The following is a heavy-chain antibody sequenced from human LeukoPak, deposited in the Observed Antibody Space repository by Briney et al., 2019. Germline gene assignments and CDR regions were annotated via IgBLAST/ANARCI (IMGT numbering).Heavy chain of an antibody. J-gene: IGHJ5*02. Sequence: ASVKVSCKASGGTFSSYAISWVRQAPGQGLEWMGGIIPIFGTANYAQKFQGRVTITADKSTSTAYMELSSLRSEDTAVYYCARDILTGGNWFDPWGQGTLVTVSS. CDR1: GGTFSSYA. D-gene: IGHD3-9*01. CDR2: IIPIFGTA. CDR3: ARDILTGGNWFDP. V-gene: IGHV1-69*06.